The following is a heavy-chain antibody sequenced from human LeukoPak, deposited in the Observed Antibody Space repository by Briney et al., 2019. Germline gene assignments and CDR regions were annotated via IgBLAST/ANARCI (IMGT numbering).Heavy chain of an antibody. J-gene: IGHJ5*02. V-gene: IGHV4-4*02. CDR3: WFDP. CDR1: GGSISSSNW. CDR2: IYHSGST. D-gene: IGHD3-10*01. Sequence: SETLSLTCAVSGGSISSSNWWSWVRQPPGKGLEWIGEIYHSGSTNYNPSLKSRVTISVDKSKNQFSLKLSSARGDMVRGVINWFDPWGQGTLVTVSS.